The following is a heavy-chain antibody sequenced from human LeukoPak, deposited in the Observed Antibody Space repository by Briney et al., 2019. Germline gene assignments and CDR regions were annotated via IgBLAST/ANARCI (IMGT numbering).Heavy chain of an antibody. Sequence: PGGSLRLSCAASGFTFSSYGMHWVRQAPGKGLEWVAVIWYDGSNKYYADSVKGRFTISRDNSKNTLYLQMNSLRAEDTAVYYCARDNEMDSSGPCDYWGQGTLVTVSS. J-gene: IGHJ4*02. CDR3: ARDNEMDSSGPCDY. V-gene: IGHV3-33*01. D-gene: IGHD3-22*01. CDR2: IWYDGSNK. CDR1: GFTFSSYG.